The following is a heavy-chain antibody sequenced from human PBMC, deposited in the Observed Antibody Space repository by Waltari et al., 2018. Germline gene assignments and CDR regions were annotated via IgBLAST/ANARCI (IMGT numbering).Heavy chain of an antibody. Sequence: QGLGWMGGIIPIFGTANYAQKFQGRVTITADESTSTAYMELSSLRSEDTAVYYCARDLLNYDSSGYLFQHWGQGTLVTVSS. D-gene: IGHD3-22*01. CDR2: IIPIFGTA. J-gene: IGHJ1*01. V-gene: IGHV1-69*01. CDR3: ARDLLNYDSSGYLFQH.